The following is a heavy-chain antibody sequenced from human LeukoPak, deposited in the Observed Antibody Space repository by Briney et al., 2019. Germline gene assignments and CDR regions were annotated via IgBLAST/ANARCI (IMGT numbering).Heavy chain of an antibody. V-gene: IGHV3-30*04. CDR1: GFTFSSYA. Sequence: GGSLRLSCAASGFTFSSYAMHWVRQAPGKGLEWVAVISYDGSNKYYADSVKGRFTISRDNSKNTLYLQMNSLRAEDTAVYYCARVEPGSYLGAFDIWGQGTMVTVSS. D-gene: IGHD1-26*01. J-gene: IGHJ3*02. CDR3: ARVEPGSYLGAFDI. CDR2: ISYDGSNK.